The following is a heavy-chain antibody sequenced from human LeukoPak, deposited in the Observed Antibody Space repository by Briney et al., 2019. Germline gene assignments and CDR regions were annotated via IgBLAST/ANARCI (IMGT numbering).Heavy chain of an antibody. CDR3: AKYSTHYFDY. J-gene: IGHJ4*02. CDR2: ISGSGGST. Sequence: GGSLRLSCTASGFTFGDYAMNWVRQAPGKGLEWVSAISGSGGSTYYADSVKGRFTISRDNSKNTLYLQMNSLRAEDTAVYYCAKYSTHYFDYWGQGTLVTVSS. D-gene: IGHD5-18*01. V-gene: IGHV3-23*01. CDR1: GFTFGDYA.